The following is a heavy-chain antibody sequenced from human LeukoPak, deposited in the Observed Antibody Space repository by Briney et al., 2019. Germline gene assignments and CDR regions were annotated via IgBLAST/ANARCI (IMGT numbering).Heavy chain of an antibody. CDR3: ARDCEFGELPHAFDI. D-gene: IGHD3-10*01. CDR1: GGSISSGDYY. J-gene: IGHJ3*02. Sequence: PSETLSLTCTVSGGSISSGDYYCSWIRQPPGKGLEWIGYIYYSGSTYYNPSLKSRVTISVDTSKNQFSLKLSSVTAADTAVYYCARDCEFGELPHAFDIWGQETMVTVSS. V-gene: IGHV4-30-4*08. CDR2: IYYSGST.